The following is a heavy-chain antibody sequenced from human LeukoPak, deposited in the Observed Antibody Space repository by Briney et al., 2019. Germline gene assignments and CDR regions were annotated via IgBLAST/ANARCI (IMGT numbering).Heavy chain of an antibody. CDR2: INAYNGDT. CDR3: ARDPSNTSGWKTWFDP. CDR1: GYTFTSHG. D-gene: IGHD6-19*01. J-gene: IGHJ5*02. Sequence: GSSVKVSCKASGYTFTSHGISWVRQAPGQGLEWMGWINAYNGDTKYAQNLQGRVTLTTYTSTTTAYLELRILTSDDTAVYYCARDPSNTSGWKTWFDPWGQGTLVTVSS. V-gene: IGHV1-18*01.